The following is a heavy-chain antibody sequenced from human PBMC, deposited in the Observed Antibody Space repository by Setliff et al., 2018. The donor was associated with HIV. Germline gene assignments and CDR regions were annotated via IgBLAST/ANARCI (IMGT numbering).Heavy chain of an antibody. D-gene: IGHD3-22*01. V-gene: IGHV1-69*10. Sequence: SVKVSCKASGGTFSSDAISWVRQAPGQGLEWMGGIIPILGIANYAQKFQGRVTITADKSTSTAYMELSSLRSEDTAVHYCASGTDPHFITGPYFDYWGQGTLVTVSS. CDR2: IIPILGIA. CDR1: GGTFSSDA. CDR3: ASGTDPHFITGPYFDY. J-gene: IGHJ4*02.